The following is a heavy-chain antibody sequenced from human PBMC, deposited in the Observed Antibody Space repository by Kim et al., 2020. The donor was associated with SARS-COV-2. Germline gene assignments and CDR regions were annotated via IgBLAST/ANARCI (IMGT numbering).Heavy chain of an antibody. CDR3: ARGRWDIVVVPASKDYYYYYGMDG. CDR1: GGSISSYY. Sequence: SETLSLTCTVSGGSISSYYWSWIRQPPGKGLEWIGYIYYSGSTNYNPSLKSRVTISVDTSKNQFSLKLSSVTAADTAVYYCARGRWDIVVVPASKDYYYYYGMDGWGQGATVTVSS. D-gene: IGHD2-2*01. V-gene: IGHV4-59*01. CDR2: IYYSGST. J-gene: IGHJ6*02.